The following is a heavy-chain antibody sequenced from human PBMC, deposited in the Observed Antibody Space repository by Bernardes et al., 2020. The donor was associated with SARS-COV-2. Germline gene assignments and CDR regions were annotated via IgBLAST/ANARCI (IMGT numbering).Heavy chain of an antibody. D-gene: IGHD3-10*01. V-gene: IGHV2-70*04. CDR3: ARSYGSGVPFDY. CDR1: GFSLSTSGMR. J-gene: IGHJ4*02. CDR2: IDWDDDK. Sequence: SGPTLVKPTQTLTLTCTFSGFSLSTSGMRASWIRQPPGKALEWLARIDWDDDKFYSTSLKTRLTISKDTSKNQVVLTMTNMDPVDTATYYCARSYGSGVPFDYWGQGTLVTVSS.